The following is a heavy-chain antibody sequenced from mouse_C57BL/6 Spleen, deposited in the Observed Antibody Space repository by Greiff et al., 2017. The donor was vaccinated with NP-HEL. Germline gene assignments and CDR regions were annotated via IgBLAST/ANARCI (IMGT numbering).Heavy chain of an antibody. V-gene: IGHV1-55*01. CDR2: IYPGSGST. CDR3: AISYDYDGYWYFDV. J-gene: IGHJ1*03. D-gene: IGHD2-4*01. Sequence: QVQLQQPGAELVKPGASVKMSCKASGYTFTSYWITWVQQRPGQGLEWIGDIYPGSGSTNYNEKFKSKATLTVDTSSSTAYMQLSSLTSEDSAVYYCAISYDYDGYWYFDVWGTGTTVTVSS. CDR1: GYTFTSYW.